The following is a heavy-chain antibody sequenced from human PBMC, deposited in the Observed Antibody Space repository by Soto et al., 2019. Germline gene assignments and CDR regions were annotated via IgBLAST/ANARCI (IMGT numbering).Heavy chain of an antibody. CDR2: IYPGDSDT. CDR1: GYTFSSNW. CDR3: ARHLSPFYYDSSGSQPFDY. D-gene: IGHD3-22*01. J-gene: IGHJ4*02. Sequence: GESLKISCQTSGYTFSSNWIGWVRQMPGKGLEWMGIIYPGDSDTRYSPSFQGQVTISADKSISTAYLQWSSLKASDTAMYYCARHLSPFYYDSSGSQPFDYWGQGTLVTVSS. V-gene: IGHV5-51*01.